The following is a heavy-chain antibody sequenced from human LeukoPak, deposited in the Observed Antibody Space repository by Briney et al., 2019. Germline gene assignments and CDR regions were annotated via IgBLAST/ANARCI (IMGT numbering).Heavy chain of an antibody. D-gene: IGHD4-17*01. Sequence: GRSLRLSCAASGSTFSSYAMSWVRQAPGKGLEWVSVIYSGGSTYYADSVKGRFTISRDNSKNTLYLQMNSLRAEDTAVYYCARVSDYGDYPNWFDPWGQGTLVTVSS. CDR2: IYSGGST. CDR1: GSTFSSYA. V-gene: IGHV3-53*01. J-gene: IGHJ5*02. CDR3: ARVSDYGDYPNWFDP.